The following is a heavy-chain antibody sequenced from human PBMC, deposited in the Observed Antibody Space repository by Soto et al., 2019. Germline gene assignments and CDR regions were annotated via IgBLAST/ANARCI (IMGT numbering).Heavy chain of an antibody. CDR3: VKDTTVETIYYYSGGYRRFAY. CDR1: GFTFSNYA. D-gene: IGHD3-22*01. J-gene: IGHJ4*02. V-gene: IGHV3-64D*08. Sequence: HPGGSLRLSCSASGFTFSNYAMHWVRQAPGKGLEHVSAISSNGGSTYYADSVKGRFTISRDNSKNTLYLQVSCLRVEDTAVYYCVKDTTVETIYYYSGGYRRFAYWAQGNTVPVSS. CDR2: ISSNGGST.